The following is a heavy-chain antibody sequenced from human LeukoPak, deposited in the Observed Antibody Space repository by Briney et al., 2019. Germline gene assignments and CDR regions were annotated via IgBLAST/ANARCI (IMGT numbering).Heavy chain of an antibody. CDR1: GYSFTSYW. J-gene: IGHJ4*02. CDR3: ARHLGAGYGDYPVDY. V-gene: IGHV5-51*01. D-gene: IGHD4-17*01. Sequence: GESLKISCKGSGYSFTSYWIGWVRQMPGKGLEWMGIIYPGDSHTRYSPSFQGQVTISADKSISTAYLQWSSLKASDTAMYYCARHLGAGYGDYPVDYWGQGTLVTVSS. CDR2: IYPGDSHT.